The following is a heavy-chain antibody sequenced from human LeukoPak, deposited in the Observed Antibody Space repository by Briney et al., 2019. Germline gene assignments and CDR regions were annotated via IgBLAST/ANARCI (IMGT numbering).Heavy chain of an antibody. Sequence: ASVKVSCKASGYTFTGYYMHWVRQAPGQGLEWMGIINPSGGSTSYAQKFQGRVTMTRDMSTSTVYMELSSLRSEDTAVYYCARGTLYSGSYYVGPLTDYWGQGTLVTVSS. CDR2: INPSGGST. J-gene: IGHJ4*02. D-gene: IGHD1-26*01. CDR3: ARGTLYSGSYYVGPLTDY. V-gene: IGHV1-46*01. CDR1: GYTFTGYY.